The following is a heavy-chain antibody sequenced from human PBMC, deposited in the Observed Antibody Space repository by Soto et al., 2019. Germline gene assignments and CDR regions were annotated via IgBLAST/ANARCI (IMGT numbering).Heavy chain of an antibody. CDR2: ISYDGSNK. CDR1: GFTFSSYG. V-gene: IGHV3-30*18. J-gene: IGHJ4*02. Sequence: QVQLVESGGGVVQPGRSLRLSCAASGFTFSSYGMHWVRQAPGKGLEWVAVISYDGSNKYYADSVKGRFTISRDNXKXTXCLQMNSLRAEDTAVYYCAKDRDIVVVVAATSPLDYWGQGTLVTVSS. CDR3: AKDRDIVVVVAATSPLDY. D-gene: IGHD2-15*01.